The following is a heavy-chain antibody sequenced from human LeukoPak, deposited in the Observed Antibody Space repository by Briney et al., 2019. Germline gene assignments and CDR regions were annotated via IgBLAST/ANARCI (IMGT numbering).Heavy chain of an antibody. CDR1: GYTFTSYD. V-gene: IGHV1-8*01. D-gene: IGHD1-1*01. J-gene: IGHJ5*02. Sequence: ASVKVSCKASGYTFTSYDINWVRQATGQGLEWMGWMNPNSGNTGYAQKFQGRVTMTRNTSISTAYMELSSLRSEDTSVYYCARGVQGPLGDWFDPWGQGTLVTVSS. CDR2: MNPNSGNT. CDR3: ARGVQGPLGDWFDP.